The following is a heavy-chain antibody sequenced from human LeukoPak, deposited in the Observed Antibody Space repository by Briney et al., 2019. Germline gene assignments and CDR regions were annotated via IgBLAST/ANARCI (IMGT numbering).Heavy chain of an antibody. V-gene: IGHV3-33*01. CDR2: MWYDKSDT. D-gene: IGHD7-27*01. Sequence: GGSLRLSCAASGFSFRSYAMHWVRQAPGKGLEWVAVMWYDKSDTYYADSVKGRFTVSRDNSKNTLYLQMTNLRVDDTALYYCAIDPNWETHNWGQGVLVTVSS. J-gene: IGHJ4*02. CDR1: GFSFRSYA. CDR3: AIDPNWETHN.